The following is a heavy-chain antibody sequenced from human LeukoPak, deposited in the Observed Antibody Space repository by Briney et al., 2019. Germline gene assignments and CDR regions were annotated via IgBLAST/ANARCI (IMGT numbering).Heavy chain of an antibody. CDR2: IYYSGST. J-gene: IGHJ4*02. Sequence: ASETLSLTCTVSGGSISSSSYYWGWIRQPPGKGLEWIGSIYYSGSTYYNPSLKSRVTISVDTSKNQFSLKLSSVTAADTAVYYCARDVNLVGAPDGGDYWGQGTLVTVSS. CDR3: ARDVNLVGAPDGGDY. D-gene: IGHD1-26*01. CDR1: GGSISSSSYY. V-gene: IGHV4-39*07.